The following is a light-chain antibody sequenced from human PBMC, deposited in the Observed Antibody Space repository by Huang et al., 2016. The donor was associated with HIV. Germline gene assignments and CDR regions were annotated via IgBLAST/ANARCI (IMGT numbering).Light chain of an antibody. CDR3: QQYNNWPPWT. V-gene: IGKV3D-15*01. J-gene: IGKJ1*01. CDR1: QSVSTN. Sequence: EIVMTQSPATLSVSPGERATLSCRASQSVSTNLAGYQQKPGQAPRRLMYAASTRANGIPARCSGSGSGTKFTLTISSLQSEDFAVYYCQQYNNWPPWTFGQGTKVEI. CDR2: AAS.